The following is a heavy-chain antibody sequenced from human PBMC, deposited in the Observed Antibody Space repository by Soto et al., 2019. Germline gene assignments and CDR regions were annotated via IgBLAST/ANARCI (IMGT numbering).Heavy chain of an antibody. CDR1: GYNFTNYG. CDR3: ARDIVVGTPAIPLPFYPYDGMDV. D-gene: IGHD2-2*02. CDR2: ISGYNGNT. Sequence: QVQLVQSEGEMKKPGASVTVSCKASGYNFTNYGISWVRQAPGQGLQRMGWISGYNGNTHDAHKFQGRVTLTTDTSTATAYIELRSLRSDDTAVYYCARDIVVGTPAIPLPFYPYDGMDVWGQGTTVTVSS. J-gene: IGHJ6*02. V-gene: IGHV1-18*04.